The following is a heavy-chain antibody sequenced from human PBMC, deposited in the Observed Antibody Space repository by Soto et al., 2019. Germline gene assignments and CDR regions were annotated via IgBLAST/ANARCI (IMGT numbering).Heavy chain of an antibody. CDR1: GYNFIMYW. Sequence: GESLKISCKASGYNFIMYWIGWARQMPGRDLEWVAMIFPGDSDTTYSPSFQGRVSVSVDKSSTSAYLHWSGLTASDSGIYYCARXITGNEILPGSRYRYFDLWGRGTRVTAPQ. CDR2: IFPGDSDT. V-gene: IGHV5-51*01. J-gene: IGHJ2*01. D-gene: IGHD1-1*01. CDR3: ARXITGNEILPGSRYRYFDL.